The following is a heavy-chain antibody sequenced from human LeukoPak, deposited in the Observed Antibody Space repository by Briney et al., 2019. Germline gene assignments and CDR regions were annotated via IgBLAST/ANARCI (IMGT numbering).Heavy chain of an antibody. Sequence: PGGSLRLSCAASGFTFSSYSMNWVRQAPGKGLEWVSSISSSSSYIYYADSVKGRFTISRDNAKNSLYLQMNSLRAEDTAVYYCARAYCSSTSCYTPFDYWGQGTLVTVSS. J-gene: IGHJ4*02. CDR3: ARAYCSSTSCYTPFDY. D-gene: IGHD2-2*02. V-gene: IGHV3-21*01. CDR2: ISSSSSYI. CDR1: GFTFSSYS.